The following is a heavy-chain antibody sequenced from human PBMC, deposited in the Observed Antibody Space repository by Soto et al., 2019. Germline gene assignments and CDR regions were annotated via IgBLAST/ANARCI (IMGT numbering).Heavy chain of an antibody. V-gene: IGHV1-46*03. Sequence: QVQLVQSGAEVKKPVASVKVSCKASGYTFTSSYIHWVRQAPGQGLEWMGIINPNGGSTTYAQRFQGRVPMTRYTSTSTIYMDLINLRSEDTAVYYSARVFQSEAFDIWGQGTLVTVAS. CDR1: GYTFTSSY. CDR2: INPNGGST. CDR3: ARVFQSEAFDI. J-gene: IGHJ3*02.